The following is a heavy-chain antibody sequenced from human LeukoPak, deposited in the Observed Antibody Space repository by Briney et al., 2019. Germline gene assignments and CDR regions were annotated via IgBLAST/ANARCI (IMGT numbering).Heavy chain of an antibody. CDR1: GFTFNSFA. D-gene: IGHD2-2*01. V-gene: IGHV3-30*01. CDR3: ARAHCSSTDCPPDY. J-gene: IGHJ4*02. Sequence: GGSLRLSCAASGFTFNSFAMHWVRQAPGKGLEWVAAMSYDGTNEYYAHSVKGRFTISRDNSKSTLYLQMNSLRAEDTAVYDCARAHCSSTDCPPDYWGQGTPVTVCS. CDR2: MSYDGTNE.